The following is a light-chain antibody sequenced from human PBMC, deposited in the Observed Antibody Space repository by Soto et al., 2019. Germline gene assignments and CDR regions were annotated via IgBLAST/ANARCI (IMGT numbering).Light chain of an antibody. Sequence: DIVMTQSPATLSVSPGERATLSCRASQSVSSDLAWYQQKPGQAPRLLIYAASTRATGIPARFSGSGSGTEFTLTISSLQSEDFAVYYCQQYDSWSFTFGPGSKVHFK. V-gene: IGKV3-15*01. J-gene: IGKJ3*01. CDR3: QQYDSWSFT. CDR1: QSVSSD. CDR2: AAS.